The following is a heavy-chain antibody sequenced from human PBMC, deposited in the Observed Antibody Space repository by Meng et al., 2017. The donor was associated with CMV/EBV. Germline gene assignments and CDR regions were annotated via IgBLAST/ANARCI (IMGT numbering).Heavy chain of an antibody. CDR2: IRYDANTI. V-gene: IGHV3-30*02. Sequence: GGSLRLSCAASGFTFRTYGMHWVRQAPGKGLEWVTFIRYDANTIWYADSVKGRFTISRDNSRNILYLQMSSLRTDDTAVYYCAKESSTTTSEAGGTYDIYDSWGQGALVTVSS. CDR3: AKESSTTTSEAGGTYDIYDS. CDR1: GFTFRTYG. J-gene: IGHJ5*01. D-gene: IGHD3-9*01.